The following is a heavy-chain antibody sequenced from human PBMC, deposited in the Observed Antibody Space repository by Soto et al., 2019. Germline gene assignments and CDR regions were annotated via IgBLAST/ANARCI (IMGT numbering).Heavy chain of an antibody. CDR3: ARDSAAGPPNFDY. D-gene: IGHD6-13*01. J-gene: IGHJ4*02. CDR2: ISSSSSYI. V-gene: IGHV3-21*01. Sequence: GGSLRLSCAASGFTFSSYSMNWVRQAPGKGLEWASSISSSSSYIYYADSVKGRFTISRDNAKNSLYLQMNSLRAEDTAVYYCARDSAAGPPNFDYWGQGTLVTASS. CDR1: GFTFSSYS.